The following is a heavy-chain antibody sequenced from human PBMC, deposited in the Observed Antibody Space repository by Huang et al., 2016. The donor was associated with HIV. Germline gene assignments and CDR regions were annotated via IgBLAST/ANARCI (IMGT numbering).Heavy chain of an antibody. CDR2: IYYSGSP. V-gene: IGHV4-39*01. CDR3: ARRQGSGYYFYFDY. CDR1: GGSIKSRNYY. J-gene: IGHJ4*02. D-gene: IGHD3-22*01. Sequence: QLQLQESGPGLVKPSDTLSLNCTISGGSIKSRNYYWGWVRQAPGKGLEWIGDIYYSGSPYSNPSLRSRVSRSVDTSKNQVTLKVNAVIAADTAVYYCARRQGSGYYFYFDYWGRGIPVTVSA.